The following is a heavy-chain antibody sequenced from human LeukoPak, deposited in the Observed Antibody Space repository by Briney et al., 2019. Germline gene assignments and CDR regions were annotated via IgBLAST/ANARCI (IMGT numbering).Heavy chain of an antibody. Sequence: GGPLRLSCAVSGFTFSSYAMSWVRQAPGKGLEWASAIDSSGSYTWYDDSVKGRFTISRDNPKNTLYLQMNSLRAEDTAVYYCAKGSAGGRPYYFDYWGQGTLVPVSS. CDR1: GFTFSSYA. V-gene: IGHV3-23*05. CDR3: AKGSAGGRPYYFDY. CDR2: IDSSGSYT. J-gene: IGHJ4*02. D-gene: IGHD6-13*01.